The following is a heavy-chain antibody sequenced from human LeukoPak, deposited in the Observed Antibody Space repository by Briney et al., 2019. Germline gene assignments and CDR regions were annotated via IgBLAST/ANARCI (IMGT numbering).Heavy chain of an antibody. V-gene: IGHV3-7*01. CDR2: IKQDGSEK. Sequence: GGSLRLSCAASGFTFSSYWMSWVRQAPGKGLEWVANIKQDGSEKYYVDSVKGRFTISRDNAKNSLYLQMNSMRAEDTAVYYCARSVDTAMAYYYYYMDVWGKGTTVTVSS. CDR3: ARSVDTAMAYYYYYMDV. D-gene: IGHD5-18*01. J-gene: IGHJ6*03. CDR1: GFTFSSYW.